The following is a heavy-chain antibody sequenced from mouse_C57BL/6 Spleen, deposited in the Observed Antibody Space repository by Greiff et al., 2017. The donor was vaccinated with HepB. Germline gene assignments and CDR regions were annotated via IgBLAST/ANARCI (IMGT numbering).Heavy chain of an antibody. CDR1: GYTFTSYW. Sequence: QVQLQQPGAELVKPGASVKMSCKASGYTFTSYWITWVKQRPGQGLEWIGDIYPGSGSTNYNEKFKSKATLTVDTSSSTAYMQLSSLTSEYSAVYYCARASLYGNYFDYGGQGTTRTVSS. D-gene: IGHD2-1*01. V-gene: IGHV1-55*01. CDR3: ARASLYGNYFDY. CDR2: IYPGSGST. J-gene: IGHJ2*01.